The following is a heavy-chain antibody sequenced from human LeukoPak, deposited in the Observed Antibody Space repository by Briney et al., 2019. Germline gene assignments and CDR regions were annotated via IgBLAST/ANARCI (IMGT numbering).Heavy chain of an antibody. V-gene: IGHV3-74*01. D-gene: IGHD5-18*01. CDR3: GTAFEF. CDR2: INNDGRST. Sequence: GGSLRLSCAASGFTVSGTWMHWVRQAPGKGLVWVSRINNDGRSTSHADPVKGRFTISRDNAKNTLYMQMNSLRAEDTAVYYCGTAFEFWGQGTLVTVSS. CDR1: GFTVSGTW. J-gene: IGHJ4*02.